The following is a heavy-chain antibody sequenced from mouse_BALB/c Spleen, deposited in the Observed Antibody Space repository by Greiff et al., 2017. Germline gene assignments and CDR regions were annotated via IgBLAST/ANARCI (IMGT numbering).Heavy chain of an antibody. CDR1: GFTFSSYA. D-gene: IGHD2-4*01. Sequence: EVQLVESGGGLVKPGGSLKLSCAASGFTFSSYAMSWVRQTPEKRLEWVATISSGGSYTYYPDSVKGRFTISRDNAKNTLYLQMSSLRSEDTAMYYCARHEGIYYDYAWFAYWGQGTLVTVSA. J-gene: IGHJ3*01. V-gene: IGHV5-9-3*01. CDR2: ISSGGSYT. CDR3: ARHEGIYYDYAWFAY.